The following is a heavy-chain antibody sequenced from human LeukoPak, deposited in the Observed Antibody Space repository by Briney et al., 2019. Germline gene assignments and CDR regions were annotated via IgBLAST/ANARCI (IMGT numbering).Heavy chain of an antibody. J-gene: IGHJ3*02. Sequence: PSETLSLTCAVYGGAFSGYYWSWIRQPPGKGLEWVGEINHSGSTNYNPSLKSRVTISVDRSKNQFSLKLSSVTAADTAVYYCARSRDGYNHDAFDIWGQGTMVTVSS. CDR3: ARSRDGYNHDAFDI. CDR2: INHSGST. CDR1: GGAFSGYY. D-gene: IGHD5-24*01. V-gene: IGHV4-34*01.